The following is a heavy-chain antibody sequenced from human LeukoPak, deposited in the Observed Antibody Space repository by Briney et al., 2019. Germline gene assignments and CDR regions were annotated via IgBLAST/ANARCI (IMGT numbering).Heavy chain of an antibody. CDR1: GYTFTSYY. J-gene: IGHJ5*02. Sequence: ASVKVSCKASGYTFTSYYMHWVRQAPGQGLEWMGIINPSGGSTSYAQKFQGRVTMTRDTSTSTVYMELSSLRFEDTAVYYCARDVSHSGSRDAWWFDPWGQGTLVTVSS. CDR3: ARDVSHSGSRDAWWFDP. V-gene: IGHV1-46*01. D-gene: IGHD6-13*01. CDR2: INPSGGST.